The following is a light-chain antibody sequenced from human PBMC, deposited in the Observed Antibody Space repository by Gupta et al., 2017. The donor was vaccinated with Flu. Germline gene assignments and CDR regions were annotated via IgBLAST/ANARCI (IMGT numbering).Light chain of an antibody. V-gene: IGLV3-1*01. CDR1: KLGDIY. CDR3: QAWDSGNCG. Sequence: SYDLTQPPSVSVSPGHTASITCSGDKLGDIYVSWYQQKPGQSPVLVIYQDTHRPSGIPERFAGSNSGNTATLTITGTQAMDEADYYCQAWDSGNCGLGGGTKLTVL. CDR2: QDT. J-gene: IGLJ2*01.